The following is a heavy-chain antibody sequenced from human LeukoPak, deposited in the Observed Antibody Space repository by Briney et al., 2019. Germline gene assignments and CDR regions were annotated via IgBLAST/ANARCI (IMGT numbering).Heavy chain of an antibody. CDR1: GGSISSYY. V-gene: IGHV4-4*09. J-gene: IGHJ4*02. D-gene: IGHD1-26*01. CDR3: ARQITDTGSYSEFDY. Sequence: SETLSLTCTVSGGSISSYYWSWIRQPPGKGLEWIGYIYTSGSTNYSPSLKSRVTISLDTSRNQFLMKLSSVTAADTAVYYCARQITDTGSYSEFDYWGQGTLVTVSS. CDR2: IYTSGST.